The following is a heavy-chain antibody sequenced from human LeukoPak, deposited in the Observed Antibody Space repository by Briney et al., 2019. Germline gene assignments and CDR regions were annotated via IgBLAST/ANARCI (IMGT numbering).Heavy chain of an antibody. V-gene: IGHV3-7*01. CDR1: GFTFSSSW. CDR2: IKPDGSEK. Sequence: PGGSLRLSCAASGFTFSSSWMSWVRQAPGKGLGWVATIKPDGSEKYYVDSVKGRFTISRDNAKNSLYLQMNSLRAEDTAVYYCAVMGATPNFDSWGQGTLVTVSS. J-gene: IGHJ4*02. CDR3: AVMGATPNFDS. D-gene: IGHD1-26*01.